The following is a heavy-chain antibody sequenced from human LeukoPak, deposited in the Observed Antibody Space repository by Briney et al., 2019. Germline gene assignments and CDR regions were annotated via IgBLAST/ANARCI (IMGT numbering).Heavy chain of an antibody. Sequence: GGSLRLSCAASGFTFSGYSMNWVRQASGKGLEWVSSISTTSAYIYCADSVKGRFTISRDNAKKSLYLQMNSLRAEDTAVYYCARADWDTAMIDYWGQGTLVTVSS. CDR1: GFTFSGYS. CDR3: ARADWDTAMIDY. D-gene: IGHD5-18*01. V-gene: IGHV3-21*01. J-gene: IGHJ4*02. CDR2: ISTTSAYI.